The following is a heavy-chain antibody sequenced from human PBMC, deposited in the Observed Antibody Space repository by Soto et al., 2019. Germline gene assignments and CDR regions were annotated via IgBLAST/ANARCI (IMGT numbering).Heavy chain of an antibody. CDR2: TYYRSKWYN. Sequence: SQTLSLTCAISGDSVSSNSAAWNWIRQSPSRGLEWLGRTYYRSKWYNDYAVSVKSRITINPDTPKNQFSLQLNSVTPEDTAVYYCARARLFSGYSYGYSSNWFDPWGQGTLVTVSS. J-gene: IGHJ5*02. CDR1: GDSVSSNSAA. D-gene: IGHD5-18*01. CDR3: ARARLFSGYSYGYSSNWFDP. V-gene: IGHV6-1*01.